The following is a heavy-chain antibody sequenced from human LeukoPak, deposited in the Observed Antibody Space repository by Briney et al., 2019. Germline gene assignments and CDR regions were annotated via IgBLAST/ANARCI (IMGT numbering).Heavy chain of an antibody. CDR3: ARSYLRVKFDY. D-gene: IGHD2-2*01. Sequence: PGGSLRLSCAASGFTFSSYSMNWVRQAPGKGLEWVSSISSSTYIYYADSVKGRFTMSRDNAKNSLYLQMNSLRAEDTAVYYCARSYLRVKFDYWGQGTLVTVSS. J-gene: IGHJ4*02. V-gene: IGHV3-21*01. CDR2: ISSSTYI. CDR1: GFTFSSYS.